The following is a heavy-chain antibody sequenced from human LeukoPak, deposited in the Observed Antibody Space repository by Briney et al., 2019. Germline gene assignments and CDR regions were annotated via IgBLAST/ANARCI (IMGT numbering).Heavy chain of an antibody. D-gene: IGHD2-2*01. J-gene: IGHJ6*04. CDR2: INHSGST. CDR1: GGSLRGYY. V-gene: IGHV4-34*01. CDR3: ARGLRIVVGYYYYGMDV. Sequence: KPSETLSLPCAVYGGSLRGYYWSWIRQPPGKGLEWIGEINHSGSTNYNPSLKSRVTISVDTSKNQFSLKLSSVTAADTAVYYCARGLRIVVGYYYYGMDVWGKGTTVTVSS.